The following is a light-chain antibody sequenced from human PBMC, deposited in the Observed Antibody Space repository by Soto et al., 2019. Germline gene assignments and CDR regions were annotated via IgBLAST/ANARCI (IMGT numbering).Light chain of an antibody. CDR3: QHYGNSPT. CDR1: QSVSSGY. CDR2: GAS. Sequence: PGDLATLSFRASQSVSSGYLAWYQQKPGQAPRLLIYGASRRATGIPDRFSGSGSGTDFTLSISRLEPEDFAVYWCQHYGNSPTFGQGTKVDI. V-gene: IGKV3-20*01. J-gene: IGKJ1*01.